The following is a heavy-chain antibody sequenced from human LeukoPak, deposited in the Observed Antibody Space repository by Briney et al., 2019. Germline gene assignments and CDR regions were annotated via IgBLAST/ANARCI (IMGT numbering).Heavy chain of an antibody. CDR1: GGTFSSYA. CDR2: IIPIFGTA. Sequence: ASVKVSCKASGGTFSSYATSWVRQAPGQGLEWMGGIIPIFGTANYAQKFQGRVTITADESTSTAYMELSSLRSEDTAVYYCARSLAYVDTAMVSFDYWGQGTLVTVSS. J-gene: IGHJ4*02. V-gene: IGHV1-69*13. D-gene: IGHD5-18*01. CDR3: ARSLAYVDTAMVSFDY.